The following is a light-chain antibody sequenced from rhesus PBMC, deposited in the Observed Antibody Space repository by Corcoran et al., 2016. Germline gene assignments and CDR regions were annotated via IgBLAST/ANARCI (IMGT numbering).Light chain of an antibody. CDR1: QSLLHRNGTTS. Sequence: DIVMTQTPLSLPVTPGEPASISCRSSQSLLHRNGTTSLYCYLQKPGQTPQLLIYLVSHRACGVPARVSGSGSGTDFTRKISRVETEDVGVYYCMQVIQLPWTFGQGTKVEIK. CDR2: LVS. V-gene: IGKV2-91*01. CDR3: MQVIQLPWT. J-gene: IGKJ1*01.